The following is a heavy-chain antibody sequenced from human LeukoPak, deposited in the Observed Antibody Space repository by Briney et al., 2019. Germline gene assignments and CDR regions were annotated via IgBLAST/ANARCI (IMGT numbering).Heavy chain of an antibody. CDR2: IRYDGSNE. J-gene: IGHJ4*02. CDR1: GFTFSSYG. CDR3: AKDWDFYGSGNFYTCIDY. V-gene: IGHV3-30*02. D-gene: IGHD3-10*01. Sequence: GGSLRLSCAASGFTFSSYGMHWVRQAPGKGLEWVAFIRYDGSNEYYEDSVKGRFTISRDNSKNTLYLQMNSLRAEDTAMYLCAKDWDFYGSGNFYTCIDYWGQGTLVTVSS.